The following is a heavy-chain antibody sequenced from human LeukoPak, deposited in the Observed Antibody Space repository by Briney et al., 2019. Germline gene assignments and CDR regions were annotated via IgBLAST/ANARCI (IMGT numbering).Heavy chain of an antibody. CDR3: AKAVYGGYNFDY. Sequence: GGSLRLSCAASAFTVSKSYMTWVRQAPGKGLEWVSVIYSGGTTYYTDSMKGRFTISRDNSKNTLYLQMNSLRAEDTAVYYCAKAVYGGYNFDYWGQGTLVTVSS. V-gene: IGHV3-66*01. CDR1: AFTVSKSY. J-gene: IGHJ4*02. D-gene: IGHD5-18*01. CDR2: IYSGGTT.